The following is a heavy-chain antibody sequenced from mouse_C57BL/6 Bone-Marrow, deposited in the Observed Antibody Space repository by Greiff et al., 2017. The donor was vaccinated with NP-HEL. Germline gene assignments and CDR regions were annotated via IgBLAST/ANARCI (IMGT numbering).Heavy chain of an antibody. V-gene: IGHV14-4*01. CDR1: GFNIKDDY. J-gene: IGHJ1*03. CDR2: IDPENGDT. Sequence: VQLQQSGAELVRPGASVKLSCTASGFNIKDDYMHWVKQRPEQGLEWIGWIDPENGDTEYDSKFQGKATLTADTSTNTAYLQLSSLTSEDTAVYYCTTWELPYWYFDVCGRGTTVTVSS. CDR3: TTWELPYWYFDV. D-gene: IGHD4-1*01.